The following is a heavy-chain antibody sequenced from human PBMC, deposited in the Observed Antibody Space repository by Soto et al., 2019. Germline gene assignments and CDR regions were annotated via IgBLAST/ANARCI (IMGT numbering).Heavy chain of an antibody. CDR3: AVSRVYGNFDYHGDGLEC. CDR1: GFTFSSYT. CDR2: VSGRGADK. D-gene: IGHD3-3*01. J-gene: IGHJ1*01. Sequence: PGGSLRLSCAASGFTFSSYTMNWVRQAPGKGLEWVSGVSGRGADKFYADSVKGRFTISRDNSINLLFLQMNDLRAEDTAVYFCAVSRVYGNFDYHGDGLECWGEGTMGSV. V-gene: IGHV3-23*01.